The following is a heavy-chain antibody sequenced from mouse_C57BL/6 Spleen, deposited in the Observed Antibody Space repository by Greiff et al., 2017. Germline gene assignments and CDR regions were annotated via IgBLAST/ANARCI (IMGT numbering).Heavy chain of an antibody. CDR1: GYSFTGYY. D-gene: IGHD2-3*01. CDR2: INPSTGGT. V-gene: IGHV1-42*01. J-gene: IGHJ2*01. Sequence: EVQLQPSGPELVKPGASVKISCKASGYSFTGYYLNWVKQSPEKSLEWIGEINPSTGGTTYNQKFKATATVTVDKSSSTAYMQLKSLTSEDSAVYYGARSNDGYPFDDWGQGTTLTVAA. CDR3: ARSNDGYPFDD.